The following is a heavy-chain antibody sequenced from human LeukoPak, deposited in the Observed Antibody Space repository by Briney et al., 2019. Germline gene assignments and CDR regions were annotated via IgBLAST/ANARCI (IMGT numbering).Heavy chain of an antibody. Sequence: GGSLRLSCAASGFTFSSYAMSWFRQAPGKGLEWVSSISGSGGSTYYADSVKGRFTISRDNSKNTLYLQMNSLRAEDTAVYYCAKDGGDYETHWGQGTLVTVSS. CDR1: GFTFSSYA. D-gene: IGHD4-17*01. CDR2: ISGSGGST. CDR3: AKDGGDYETH. V-gene: IGHV3-23*01. J-gene: IGHJ4*02.